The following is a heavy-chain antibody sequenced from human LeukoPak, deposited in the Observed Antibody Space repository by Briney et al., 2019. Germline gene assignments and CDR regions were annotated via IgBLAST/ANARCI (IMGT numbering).Heavy chain of an antibody. CDR2: ISYDGGNK. Sequence: GGSLRLSCAASGFTFSSYAMHWVRQAPGEGLEWVAVISYDGGNKYYADSVKGRFTISRDNSKNTLYLQMSSLRAEDTAVYYCARGGYCSSTSCIWAFDYWGQGTLVTVSS. D-gene: IGHD2-2*01. CDR1: GFTFSSYA. CDR3: ARGGYCSSTSCIWAFDY. V-gene: IGHV3-30-3*01. J-gene: IGHJ4*02.